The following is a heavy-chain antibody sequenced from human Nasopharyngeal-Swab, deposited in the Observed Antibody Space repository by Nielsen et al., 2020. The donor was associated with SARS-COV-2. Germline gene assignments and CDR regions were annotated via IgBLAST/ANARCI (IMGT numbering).Heavy chain of an antibody. CDR3: AKDMEEDWLLYHIDY. Sequence: GGSLRLSCAASGFTVSSNYMSWVRQAPGKGLEWVSVISGSGGSTYYADSVKGRFTISRDNSKNTLYLQMNSLRAEDTAVYYCAKDMEEDWLLYHIDYWGQGTLVTVSS. V-gene: IGHV3-23*01. CDR2: ISGSGGST. CDR1: GFTVSSNY. J-gene: IGHJ4*02. D-gene: IGHD3/OR15-3a*01.